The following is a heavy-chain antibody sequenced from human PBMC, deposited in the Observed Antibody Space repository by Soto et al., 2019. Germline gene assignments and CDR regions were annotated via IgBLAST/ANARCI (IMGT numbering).Heavy chain of an antibody. Sequence: SETLSLTCTVSGGSVSSGSYYWSWIRQPPGKGLEWIGYISYSGSTYYNPSLKSRVTISVDTSKNQFSLKLSSVTAADTAVYYCARASSTRGYSYGYWFDPWGQGTMVPVAS. D-gene: IGHD5-18*01. V-gene: IGHV4-61*01. CDR2: ISYSGST. CDR3: ARASSTRGYSYGYWFDP. CDR1: GGSVSSGSYY. J-gene: IGHJ5*02.